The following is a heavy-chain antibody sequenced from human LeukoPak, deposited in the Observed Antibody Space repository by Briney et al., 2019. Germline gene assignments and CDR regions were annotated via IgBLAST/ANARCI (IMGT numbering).Heavy chain of an antibody. CDR1: GFTVSSNY. CDR3: AKEEGNTLGDY. V-gene: IGHV3-53*05. D-gene: IGHD7-27*01. J-gene: IGHJ4*02. Sequence: PGGSLRLSCAASGFTVSSNYMSWVRQAPGKGLEWVSVIYSGGSTYYADSVKGRFSIFRDYSKNTLYLHMNSLRSEDTAMYYCAKEEGNTLGDYWGQGTMVTVSS. CDR2: IYSGGST.